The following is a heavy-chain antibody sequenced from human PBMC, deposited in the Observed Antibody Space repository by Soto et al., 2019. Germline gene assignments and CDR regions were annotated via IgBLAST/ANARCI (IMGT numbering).Heavy chain of an antibody. J-gene: IGHJ6*02. CDR1: GFTFSSYA. CDR3: ARDICSSTSCYVYYGMDV. D-gene: IGHD2-2*01. Sequence: GGSLRLSCAASGFTFSSYAMHWVRQALGKGLEWVAVISYDGSNKYYADSVKGRFTISRDNSKNTLYLQMNSLRAEDTAVYYCARDICSSTSCYVYYGMDVWGQGTTVTVSS. V-gene: IGHV3-30-3*01. CDR2: ISYDGSNK.